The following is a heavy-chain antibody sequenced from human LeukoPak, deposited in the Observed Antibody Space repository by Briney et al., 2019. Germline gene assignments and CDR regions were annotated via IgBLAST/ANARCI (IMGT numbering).Heavy chain of an antibody. D-gene: IGHD6-19*01. Sequence: SVKVSCKASGGTFSSYAISWVRQAPGQGLEWMGGIIPIFGTANYAQKFQGRVTTTTDESTSTAYMELSSLRSEDTAVYYCARGTVAEYYFDYWGQGTLVTVSS. CDR2: IIPIFGTA. J-gene: IGHJ4*02. CDR3: ARGTVAEYYFDY. CDR1: GGTFSSYA. V-gene: IGHV1-69*05.